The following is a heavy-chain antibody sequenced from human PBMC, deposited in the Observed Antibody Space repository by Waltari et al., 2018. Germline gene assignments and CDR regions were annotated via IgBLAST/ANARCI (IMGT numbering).Heavy chain of an antibody. CDR3: AKYHLPTYGDSAFYYYYMDV. D-gene: IGHD4-17*01. V-gene: IGHV3-23*03. Sequence: EVQLLESGGGLVRPGGSLRLSCAASGFNFSTSARSWLRQVPGKGLEWLSVVYSVPSSRYYADSVKGRFTISRDNSKNTLYLQMNSLRAEDTAVYYCAKYHLPTYGDSAFYYYYMDVWGKGTTVTVSS. CDR1: GFNFSTSA. J-gene: IGHJ6*03. CDR2: VYSVPSSR.